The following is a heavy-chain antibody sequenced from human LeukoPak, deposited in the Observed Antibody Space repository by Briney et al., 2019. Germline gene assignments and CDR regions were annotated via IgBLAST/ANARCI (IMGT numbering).Heavy chain of an antibody. D-gene: IGHD2-21*01. CDR1: GFTFTSYY. Sequence: ASVKVSCKASGFTFTSYYMHWVRQAPGHGVEWMGIINPSGGSTSYPQKFQGRVTMTRDTSTSTVYMELSSLRSEDTAVYYCACVVRGAFDIWGQGTLVTVSS. V-gene: IGHV1-46*03. CDR2: INPSGGST. CDR3: ACVVRGAFDI. J-gene: IGHJ3*02.